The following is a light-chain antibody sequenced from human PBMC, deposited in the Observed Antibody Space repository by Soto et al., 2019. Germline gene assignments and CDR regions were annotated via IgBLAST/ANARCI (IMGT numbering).Light chain of an antibody. CDR1: SSNIGAGFD. J-gene: IGLJ1*01. CDR3: QSYDSSLGGFV. CDR2: GTI. V-gene: IGLV1-40*01. Sequence: QSVLTQPPSVSVAPGQRVTISCTGTSSNIGAGFDVHWYQKLPGTAPKLLIYGTINRPSGVPDRFSGSNSGTSASLAITGLQAEDEADYYCQSYDSSLGGFVFGSGTKVNV.